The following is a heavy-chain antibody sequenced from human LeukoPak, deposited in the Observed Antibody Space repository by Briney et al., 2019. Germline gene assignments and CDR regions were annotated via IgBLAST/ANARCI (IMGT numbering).Heavy chain of an antibody. J-gene: IGHJ4*02. Sequence: GGSLRLSCAASGFTFSDYYMSWIRQAPGKGLEWVSYISSSGSTIYYADSVRGRFTISRDNAKNSLYLQMNSLRAEDTAVYYCARRYCSSASCRNYFDNWGQGTLVTVSS. CDR3: ARRYCSSASCRNYFDN. CDR1: GFTFSDYY. CDR2: ISSSGSTI. V-gene: IGHV3-11*01. D-gene: IGHD2-2*01.